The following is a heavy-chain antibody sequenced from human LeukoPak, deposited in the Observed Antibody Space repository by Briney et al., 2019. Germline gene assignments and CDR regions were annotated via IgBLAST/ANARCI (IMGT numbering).Heavy chain of an antibody. V-gene: IGHV4-59*01. J-gene: IGHJ6*02. Sequence: NASETPSLTCSVSDGSINSYYWNWIRRPPGKGLEWVGYIYYNGNTNYSPSLKSRVTMSVDTSKNLFSLKVSSVTAADTAVYYCARGRSNYYGMDVWGQGTTVTVSS. CDR2: IYYNGNT. D-gene: IGHD1-26*01. CDR3: ARGRSNYYGMDV. CDR1: DGSINSYY.